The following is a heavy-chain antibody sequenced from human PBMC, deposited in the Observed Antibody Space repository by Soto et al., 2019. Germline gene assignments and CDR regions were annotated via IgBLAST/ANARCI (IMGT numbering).Heavy chain of an antibody. CDR3: ARGRSNYFYYGLDV. CDR1: GGSIKSDYY. CDR2: KYYSGAT. J-gene: IGHJ6*02. Sequence: SETLSLTCTVSGGSIKSDYYWAWVRQPPGGGLQWMGYKYYSGATDSDPSLEARVSFSVDTSKNQFFLNLTSVTVADTAVYFCARGRSNYFYYGLDVWGPGIPVTVSS. V-gene: IGHV4-30-4*01.